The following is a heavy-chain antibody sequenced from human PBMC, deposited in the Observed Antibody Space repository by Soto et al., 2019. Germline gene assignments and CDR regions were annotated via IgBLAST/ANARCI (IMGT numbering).Heavy chain of an antibody. CDR3: ARGGLGIAAAGIDY. V-gene: IGHV1-69*13. CDR1: GGAFSSYA. CDR2: IIPIFGTA. D-gene: IGHD6-13*01. Sequence: GASVKVSCKASGGAFSSYAISWVRQAPGQGLEWMGGIIPIFGTANYAQKFQGRVTITADESTSTAYMELSSLRSEDTAVYYCARGGLGIAAAGIDYWGQGTLVTVSS. J-gene: IGHJ4*02.